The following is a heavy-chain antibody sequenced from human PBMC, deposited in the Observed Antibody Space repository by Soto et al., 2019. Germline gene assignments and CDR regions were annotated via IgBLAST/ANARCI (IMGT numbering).Heavy chain of an antibody. CDR2: IGTSNSYI. CDR3: ALTACTSTTISAFTH. V-gene: IGHV3-21*02. CDR1: GFTFSTYT. D-gene: IGHD5-12*01. Sequence: EVQLVESGGGLVKPGGSLRLSCVASGFTFSTYTMSWVRQAPGKGLEWLSSIGTSNSYIYYANSVKGRFHISRDNAKHSVSLPMDIRRDEHSAIYYCALTACTSTTISAFTHGGQGPLGTVSS. J-gene: IGHJ4*02.